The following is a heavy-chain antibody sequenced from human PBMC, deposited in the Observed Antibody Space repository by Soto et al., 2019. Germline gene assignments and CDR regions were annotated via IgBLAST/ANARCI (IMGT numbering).Heavy chain of an antibody. J-gene: IGHJ5*02. D-gene: IGHD6-13*01. V-gene: IGHV1-69*13. CDR3: ARDLRGIAAAGQNWFDP. CDR2: IIPIFGTA. CDR1: GGTFSSYA. Sequence: SVKVSCKASGGTFSSYAISWVRQAPGQGLEWMGGIIPIFGTANYAQKFQGRVTITADESTSTAYMELSSLRSEDTAVYYCARDLRGIAAAGQNWFDPWGQGTLVTAPQ.